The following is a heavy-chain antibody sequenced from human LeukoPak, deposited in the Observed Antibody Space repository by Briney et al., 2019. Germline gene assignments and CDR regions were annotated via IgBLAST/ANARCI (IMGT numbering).Heavy chain of an antibody. Sequence: GGSLRLSCAASGFTFSRYSMNWVRQAPGKGLEWVSSISSSSSYIYYADSVKGRFTISRDNAKNTLYLQMNSLRAEDTAVYYCARDQYYYDSSGYFDAFDIWGQGTMVTVSS. V-gene: IGHV3-21*01. CDR2: ISSSSSYI. CDR1: GFTFSRYS. J-gene: IGHJ3*02. CDR3: ARDQYYYDSSGYFDAFDI. D-gene: IGHD3-22*01.